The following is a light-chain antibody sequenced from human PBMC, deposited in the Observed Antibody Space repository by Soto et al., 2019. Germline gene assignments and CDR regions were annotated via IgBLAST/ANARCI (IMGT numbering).Light chain of an antibody. J-gene: IGLJ1*01. V-gene: IGLV1-40*01. CDR1: SYNIGAHFD. Sequence: QSVLTQPPSVSGAPGQRVTISCTGTSYNIGAHFDVHWYQQLPGAAPKLLIYGKNNRPSGVPDRFSGSKSGTSASLVITGLQSEDEADYYCQSYDIGLSARYVFGTGTKVTVL. CDR2: GKN. CDR3: QSYDIGLSARYV.